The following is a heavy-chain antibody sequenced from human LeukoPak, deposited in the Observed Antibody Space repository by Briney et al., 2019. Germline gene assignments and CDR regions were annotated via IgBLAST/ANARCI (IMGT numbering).Heavy chain of an antibody. CDR3: ARDFGYVGYYMDV. D-gene: IGHD5-12*01. CDR2: ISSSSSTI. CDR1: GFTFSSYS. Sequence: GSLRLSCAASGFTFSSYSMNSVRQAPGKGLEWVSYISSSSSTIYYADSVKGRFTISRDNAKNSLYLQMNSLRAEDTAVYYCARDFGYVGYYMDVWGKGTTVTVSS. V-gene: IGHV3-48*01. J-gene: IGHJ6*03.